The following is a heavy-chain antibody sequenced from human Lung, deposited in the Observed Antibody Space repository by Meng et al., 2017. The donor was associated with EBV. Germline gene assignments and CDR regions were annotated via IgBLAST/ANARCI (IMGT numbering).Heavy chain of an antibody. CDR3: ARDLVGATHYFQH. Sequence: QVQLVEXXXXXVKPGGXXXRYCAASGFIFSDYYMSWVRPAPGKGLEWVSYISSSGSTIYYADSVKGRFTISRDNAKNSLNLQMNSLRAEDTAVYYCARDLVGATHYFQHWGQGTLVTVS. J-gene: IGHJ1*01. CDR1: GFIFSDYY. V-gene: IGHV3-11*01. D-gene: IGHD1-26*01. CDR2: ISSSGSTI.